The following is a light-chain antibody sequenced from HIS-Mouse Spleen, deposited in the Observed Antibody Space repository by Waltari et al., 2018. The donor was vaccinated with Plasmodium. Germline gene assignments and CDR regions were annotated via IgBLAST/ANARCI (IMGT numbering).Light chain of an antibody. CDR2: EDS. Sequence: SYDLTQPPSASVSPGQPARITCSGDALPKKYAYWYQQKSGQAPVLVIYEDSKRPSGIPERFSGSSSGTMATLTISGAQVEDEADYYCYSTDSSGNHRVFGGGTKLTVL. V-gene: IGLV3-10*01. CDR1: ALPKKY. J-gene: IGLJ3*02. CDR3: YSTDSSGNHRV.